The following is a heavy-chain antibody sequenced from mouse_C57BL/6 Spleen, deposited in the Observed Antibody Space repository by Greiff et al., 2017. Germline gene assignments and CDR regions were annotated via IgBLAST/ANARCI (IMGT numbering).Heavy chain of an antibody. J-gene: IGHJ1*03. CDR3: ARFNGYGYFDV. CDR1: GYAFTNYL. CDR2: INPGSGGT. V-gene: IGHV1-54*01. Sequence: QVQLQQSGAELVRPGTSVKVSCKASGYAFTNYLIEWVKQRPGQGFEWIGVINPGSGGTNYNEKFKGKATVTADKSSSTAYMQLSSLTSEDSAVYFCARFNGYGYFDVWGTGTTVTVSA. D-gene: IGHD1-1*02.